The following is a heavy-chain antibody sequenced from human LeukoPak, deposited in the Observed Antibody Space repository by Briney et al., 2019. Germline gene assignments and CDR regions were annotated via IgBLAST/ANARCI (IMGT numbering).Heavy chain of an antibody. D-gene: IGHD3-10*01. Sequence: TGGSLRLSCAASGVTFTSAWMSWLRQTPEKGLEWVAHMNEDGSGRFYVDSAKGRFTISRDDTQNSVYLQMNSLRVEDTAVYYCAAWFGESVPWGQGTLVTVSS. J-gene: IGHJ5*02. CDR3: AAWFGESVP. V-gene: IGHV3-7*01. CDR2: MNEDGSGR. CDR1: GVTFTSAW.